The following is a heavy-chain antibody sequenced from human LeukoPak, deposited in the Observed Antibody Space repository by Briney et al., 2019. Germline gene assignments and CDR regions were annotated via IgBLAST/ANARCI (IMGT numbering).Heavy chain of an antibody. Sequence: GRSLRLSCTTSGFIFGDYAMTWVRQAPGKGLEWVGFIRSKAYGGTTEYAASVKGRFTISRDDSKSIAYLQMNSLKTEDTAVYYCKRYCYDGTYDYWGQGTLVTVSS. V-gene: IGHV3-49*04. J-gene: IGHJ4*02. D-gene: IGHD3-22*01. CDR3: KRYCYDGTYDY. CDR1: GFIFGDYA. CDR2: IRSKAYGGTT.